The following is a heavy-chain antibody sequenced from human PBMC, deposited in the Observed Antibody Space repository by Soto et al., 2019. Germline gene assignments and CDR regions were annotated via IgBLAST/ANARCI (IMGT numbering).Heavy chain of an antibody. CDR1: GYTFTSYY. V-gene: IGHV1-46*03. CDR2: INPSGGS. CDR3: ARDRIPPKGATGYWYFDL. Sequence: QVQLVQSGAEVKKPGASVKVSCKASGYTFTSYYTHWVRQAPGQGLEWMGIINPSGGSSYAQKFQGRVTMTRDTSTSTVYMELSSVTSEDTAVYYCARDRIPPKGATGYWYFDLWGRGTLVTVSS. J-gene: IGHJ2*01. D-gene: IGHD1-1*01.